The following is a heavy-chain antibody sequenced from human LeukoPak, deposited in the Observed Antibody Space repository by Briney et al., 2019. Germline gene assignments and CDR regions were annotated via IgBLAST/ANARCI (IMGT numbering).Heavy chain of an antibody. D-gene: IGHD2/OR15-2a*01. CDR3: ARYSTSYGWLDP. CDR1: GFTLSSYS. Sequence: GGSLRLSCAASGFTLSSYSMNWVRQAPGKGLEWVSSISSSSSYIYYADSVKGRFTISRDNSKNTLYLQMNSLRAEDTAVYYCARYSTSYGWLDPWGQGTLVTVSS. CDR2: ISSSSSYI. V-gene: IGHV3-21*04. J-gene: IGHJ5*02.